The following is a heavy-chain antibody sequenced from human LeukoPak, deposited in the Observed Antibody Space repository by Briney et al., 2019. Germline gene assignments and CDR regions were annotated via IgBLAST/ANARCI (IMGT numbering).Heavy chain of an antibody. D-gene: IGHD6-13*01. CDR3: VAAGN. V-gene: IGHV3-48*04. CDR1: GFTFSTYT. J-gene: IGHJ4*02. Sequence: PGGSLRLSCAASGFTFSTYTINWVRQAPGKGLEWVSYISSSSSAKYYADSVKGRFTISRDNAKNSLYLQMNSLRAEDTAVYYCVAAGNWGQGTLVTVSS. CDR2: ISSSSSAK.